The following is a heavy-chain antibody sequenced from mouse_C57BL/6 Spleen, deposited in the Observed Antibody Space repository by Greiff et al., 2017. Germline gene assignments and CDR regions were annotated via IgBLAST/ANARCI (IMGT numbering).Heavy chain of an antibody. V-gene: IGHV14-2*01. J-gene: IGHJ4*01. CDR1: GFNITDYY. D-gene: IGHD1-1*01. CDR3: APYYYGSSVYYAMDY. CDR2: IDPEDGET. Sequence: EVQLQQSGAELVKPGASVKLSCTASGFNITDYYMHWVKQRTEQGLEWIGRIDPEDGETKYAPKFQGKATITADTSSNTAYLQLSSLTSEDTAVYYCAPYYYGSSVYYAMDYWGQGTSVTVSS.